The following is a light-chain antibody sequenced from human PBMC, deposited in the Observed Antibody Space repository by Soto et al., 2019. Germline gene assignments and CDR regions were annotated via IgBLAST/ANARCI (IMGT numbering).Light chain of an antibody. Sequence: QSALTQPRSVSGSPGQSVTISCTGTSSDIGGYNFVSWYQQHPGKAPKVMLYDVSKRPSGVPDRFSGSKSGNTASLTISGLQADDEADYYCCSYAGSYTLVFGGGTQLTVL. V-gene: IGLV2-11*01. CDR3: CSYAGSYTLV. CDR1: SSDIGGYNF. J-gene: IGLJ2*01. CDR2: DVS.